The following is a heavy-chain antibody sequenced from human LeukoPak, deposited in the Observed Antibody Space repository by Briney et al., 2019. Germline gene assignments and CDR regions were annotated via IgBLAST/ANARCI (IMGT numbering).Heavy chain of an antibody. CDR2: IYHSGTI. Sequence: SETLSLTCTVSGYSISSGYYWGWIRQAPGKGLEWIGSIYHSGTIKYNPSLKSRVTISIDTSKNKFSLKLSSVTAADTAVYYCARDWGYCINGVCYAFDYWGQGTLVTVSS. D-gene: IGHD2-8*01. CDR1: GYSISSGYY. CDR3: ARDWGYCINGVCYAFDY. V-gene: IGHV4-38-2*02. J-gene: IGHJ4*02.